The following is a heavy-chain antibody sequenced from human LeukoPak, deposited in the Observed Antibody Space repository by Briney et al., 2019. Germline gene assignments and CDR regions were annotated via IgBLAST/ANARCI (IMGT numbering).Heavy chain of an antibody. CDR3: ARGLTHYDFWSGYHFYGMDV. CDR2: MNPNSGNT. CDR1: GYTFTSYD. V-gene: IGHV1-8*01. J-gene: IGHJ6*02. Sequence: ASMKVSCKASGYTFTSYDINWVRQATGQGLEWMGWMNPNSGNTGYAQKFQGRVTMTRNTSISTAYMELSSLRSEDTAVYYCARGLTHYDFWSGYHFYGMDVWGQGTTVTVSS. D-gene: IGHD3-3*01.